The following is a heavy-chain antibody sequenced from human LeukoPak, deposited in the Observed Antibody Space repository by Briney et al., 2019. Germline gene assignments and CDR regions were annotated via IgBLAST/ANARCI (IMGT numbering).Heavy chain of an antibody. CDR2: INHSGST. CDR1: GGSFSGYY. CDR3: ARAPSSILYDPTPLDSWFDP. D-gene: IGHD6-13*01. J-gene: IGHJ5*02. Sequence: SETLSLTCAVYGGSFSGYYWSWIRQPPGKGLEWIGEINHSGSTNYNPSLKSRVTISVDTSKNQLSLQLSSVIAADTAVYYGARAPSSILYDPTPLDSWFDPGGRETLLTLSS. V-gene: IGHV4-34*01.